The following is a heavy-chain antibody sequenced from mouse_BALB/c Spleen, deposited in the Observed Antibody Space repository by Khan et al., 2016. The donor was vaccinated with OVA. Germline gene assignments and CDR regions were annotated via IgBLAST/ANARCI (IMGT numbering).Heavy chain of an antibody. V-gene: IGHV1-7*01. CDR3: ARDRIDY. J-gene: IGHJ2*01. CDR1: GYTFSTYW. Sequence: QIQLVQSGAELAKPGASVKMSYKASGYTFSTYWTHWVKQRPGQGLEWIGYINPCSGYTYYNQTFNDKATLTTDKSSSTAYMQLSSLTSEDSAVYYCARDRIDYWGQGTTLTVSS. CDR2: INPCSGYT.